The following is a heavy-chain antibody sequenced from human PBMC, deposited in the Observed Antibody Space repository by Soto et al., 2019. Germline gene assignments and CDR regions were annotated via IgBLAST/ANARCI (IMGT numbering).Heavy chain of an antibody. CDR1: GFTFSSYA. V-gene: IGHV3-23*01. CDR3: AKDIGGIAAAPMYYYGMDV. Sequence: EVQLLESGGGLVQPGGSLRLSCAASGFTFSSYAMSWVRQAPGKGLEWVSAISGSGGSTYYADSVKGRFTISRDNSKNTLYLQMNSLRDEDTAVYYCAKDIGGIAAAPMYYYGMDVWGQGTTVTVSS. J-gene: IGHJ6*02. D-gene: IGHD6-13*01. CDR2: ISGSGGST.